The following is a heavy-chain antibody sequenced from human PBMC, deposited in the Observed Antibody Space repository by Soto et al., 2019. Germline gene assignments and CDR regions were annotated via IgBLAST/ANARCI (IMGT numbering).Heavy chain of an antibody. CDR1: GYTFTSYA. CDR2: ISAYNGNT. V-gene: IGHV1-18*01. CDR3: ARDVGAGLVDY. D-gene: IGHD6-19*01. Sequence: QVQLVQSGAEVKKPGASVRVYCEASGYTFTSYAITWVRQAPGQGLEWVGWISAYNGNTNSAQKLQGRVTMTTDTSTSTAYMELRSLRSDDTAVYYCARDVGAGLVDYWGQRTLVTVSS. J-gene: IGHJ4*02.